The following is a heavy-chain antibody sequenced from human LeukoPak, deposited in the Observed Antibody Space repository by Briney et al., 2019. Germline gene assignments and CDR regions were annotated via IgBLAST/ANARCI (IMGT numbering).Heavy chain of an antibody. J-gene: IGHJ6*03. CDR2: ISGPGAST. CDR3: ARVYSSSFPNYYYYYMDV. V-gene: IGHV3-23*01. CDR1: GFTFSSYS. Sequence: GGSLRLSCEASGFTFSSYSMSWVRQAPGKGLEWVSGISGPGASTYYADSVKGRFTISRDNSKNTLYLQMNSLRAEDTAVYYCARVYSSSFPNYYYYYMDVWGKGTAVTVSS. D-gene: IGHD6-6*01.